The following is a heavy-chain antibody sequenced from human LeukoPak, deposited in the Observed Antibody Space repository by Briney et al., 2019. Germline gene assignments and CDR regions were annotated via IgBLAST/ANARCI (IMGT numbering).Heavy chain of an antibody. CDR3: AREIGSGSHDAFDI. V-gene: IGHV1-69*13. CDR2: IIPIFGTA. Sequence: GASVKVSCKASGGTFSSYAISWVRQAPGQGLEWMGGIIPIFGTANYAQKFQGRVTITGDESTSTAYMELSSLRSEDTAVYYCAREIGSGSHDAFDIWGQGTMVTVSS. D-gene: IGHD3-10*01. CDR1: GGTFSSYA. J-gene: IGHJ3*02.